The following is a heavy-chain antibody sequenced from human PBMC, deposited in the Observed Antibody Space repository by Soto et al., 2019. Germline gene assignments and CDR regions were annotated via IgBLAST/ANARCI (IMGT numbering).Heavy chain of an antibody. CDR1: GGSISSCDYY. Sequence: SETLSLTCTVSGGSISSCDYYWSWIRQPPGKGLDWIGYIYYSGSTYYNPSLKSRVTISVDMSKNQFSLKLSSVTAADTAVYYCARAGYCSGGSCYPGGNYWGQGTLVTVSS. J-gene: IGHJ4*02. CDR2: IYYSGST. D-gene: IGHD2-15*01. V-gene: IGHV4-30-4*01. CDR3: ARAGYCSGGSCYPGGNY.